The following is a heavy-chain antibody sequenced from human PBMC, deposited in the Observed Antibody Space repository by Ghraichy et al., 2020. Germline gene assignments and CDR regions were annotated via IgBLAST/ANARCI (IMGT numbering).Heavy chain of an antibody. J-gene: IGHJ4*02. CDR3: ARQGSGWYKVWYYFDY. V-gene: IGHV4-59*08. CDR1: GGSISSYY. Sequence: SETLSLTCTVSGGSISSYYWSWIRQPPGKGLEWIGYIYYSGSTNYNPSLKSRVTISVDTSKNQFSLKLSSVTAADTAVYYCARQGSGWYKVWYYFDYWGQGTLVTVSS. CDR2: IYYSGST. D-gene: IGHD6-19*01.